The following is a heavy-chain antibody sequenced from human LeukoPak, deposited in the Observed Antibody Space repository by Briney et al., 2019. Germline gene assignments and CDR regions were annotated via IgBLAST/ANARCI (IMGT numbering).Heavy chain of an antibody. J-gene: IGHJ5*02. V-gene: IGHV1-2*06. CDR2: INPNSGGT. CDR1: GYTFTGYY. CDR3: ARAYSTSFDNWFDP. Sequence: ASVKVSCKASGYTFTGYYMHWVRQAPGQGPEWMGRINPNSGGTNSAQKFQGRVTTTRDTSISTAYMELSSLRSDDTAVYYCARAYSTSFDNWFDPWGQGTLVTVSS. D-gene: IGHD1-26*01.